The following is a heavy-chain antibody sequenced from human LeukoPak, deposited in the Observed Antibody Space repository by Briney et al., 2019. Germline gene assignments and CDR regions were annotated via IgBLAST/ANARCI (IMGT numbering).Heavy chain of an antibody. D-gene: IGHD3-10*02. CDR1: GFTFSSDE. V-gene: IGHV3-48*03. J-gene: IGHJ6*04. Sequence: GGSLRLSCAASGFTFSSDEMSWVRQAPGKGLEGVLYISSSGSTIYYADSVKGRFTISRDNAKNTLYLQMHSLRAEDTAVYYCAALGITMIGGVWGKGTTVTISS. CDR3: AALGITMIGGV. CDR2: ISSSGSTI.